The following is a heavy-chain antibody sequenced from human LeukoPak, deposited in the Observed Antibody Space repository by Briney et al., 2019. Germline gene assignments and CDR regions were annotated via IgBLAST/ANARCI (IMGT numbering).Heavy chain of an antibody. J-gene: IGHJ3*02. Sequence: ASVKVSCKASGGTLSNYGINWVRQAPGQGLEWMGGIIPIFGTANYAQKFQGRVTIIADESTSTAYMELSSLTSEDTAVYFCARDQAYYYGSGTYYDAFDIWGQGTMVTVSS. CDR1: GGTLSNYG. D-gene: IGHD3-10*01. CDR2: IIPIFGTA. CDR3: ARDQAYYYGSGTYYDAFDI. V-gene: IGHV1-69*13.